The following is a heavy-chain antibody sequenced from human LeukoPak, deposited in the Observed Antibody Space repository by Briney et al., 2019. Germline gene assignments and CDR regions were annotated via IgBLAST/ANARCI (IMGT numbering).Heavy chain of an antibody. Sequence: SETLSLTCAVSGGSISSSNWWSWVRPPPGKGLEWIGEIYHSGSTNYNPSLKSRVTISVDTSKNQFSLKLSSVTAADTAVYYCAKDLDFSDCSSTSCSRYWGQGTLVTVSS. D-gene: IGHD2-2*01. V-gene: IGHV4-4*02. CDR1: GGSISSSNW. CDR3: AKDLDFSDCSSTSCSRY. J-gene: IGHJ4*02. CDR2: IYHSGST.